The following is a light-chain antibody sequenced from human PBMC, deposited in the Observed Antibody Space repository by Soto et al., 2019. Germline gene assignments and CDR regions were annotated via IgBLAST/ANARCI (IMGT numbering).Light chain of an antibody. CDR1: SSDVGGYDY. J-gene: IGLJ2*01. Sequence: QSALTQPRSVSGSPGQSVTISCTGTSSDVGGYDYVSWYQQHPGKAPKLMIYDVTKRPSGVPDRFSGSKSVNTASLTISGLQAEDEAAYYCCSYAGSYTLIFGGGTKLTVL. CDR3: CSYAGSYTLI. V-gene: IGLV2-11*01. CDR2: DVT.